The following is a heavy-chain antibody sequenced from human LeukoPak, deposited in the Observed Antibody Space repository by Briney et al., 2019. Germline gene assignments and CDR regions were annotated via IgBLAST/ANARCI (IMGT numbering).Heavy chain of an antibody. CDR2: FDPEDGET. J-gene: IGHJ4*02. V-gene: IGHV1-24*01. Sequence: ASVKVSSKVSGYTLTELSMHWVRQAPGKGLEWMRGFDPEDGETIYAQKFQGRVTITADESTSTAYMELSSLRSDDTAVYYCARDAFSGSYEIFNYWGQGTLVTVSS. CDR1: GYTLTELS. D-gene: IGHD1-26*01. CDR3: ARDAFSGSYEIFNY.